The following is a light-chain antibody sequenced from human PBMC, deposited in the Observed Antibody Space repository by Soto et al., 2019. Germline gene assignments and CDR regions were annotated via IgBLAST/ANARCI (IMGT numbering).Light chain of an antibody. CDR3: QQYNSWPPSIT. CDR2: GAS. CDR1: QSVSSN. V-gene: IGKV3-15*01. J-gene: IGKJ5*01. Sequence: EIVMPQSPATLSVSPGERATLSCRASQSVSSNLAWYQQKPGQAPRLLIYGASTRATGITARFSGSGSGTEFTLTISSLQSEDFAVYYCQQYNSWPPSITFGQGTRLEIK.